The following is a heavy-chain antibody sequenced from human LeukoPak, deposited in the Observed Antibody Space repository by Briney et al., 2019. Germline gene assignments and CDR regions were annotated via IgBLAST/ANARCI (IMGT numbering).Heavy chain of an antibody. CDR3: ARNRGDPSYFDY. V-gene: IGHV3-21*01. D-gene: IGHD4-17*01. CDR1: GFTFSSYN. Sequence: GGSLRLSCAASGFTFSSYNMNWVRQTPGKGLEWVSSISSSSSYIYYADSVKGRFTISRNNPKNSLYLQMNSLRAEDTAVYYCARNRGDPSYFDYWGQGTLVTVSS. CDR2: ISSSSSYI. J-gene: IGHJ4*02.